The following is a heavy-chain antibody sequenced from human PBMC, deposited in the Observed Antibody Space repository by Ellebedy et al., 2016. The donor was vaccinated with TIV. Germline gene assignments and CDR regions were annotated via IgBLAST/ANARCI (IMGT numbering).Heavy chain of an antibody. D-gene: IGHD6-19*01. CDR2: ISYDGSSK. CDR3: ARDLDKSSGWYGGAAY. J-gene: IGHJ4*02. Sequence: GESLKISCAVSGFNLSSYAMHWVRQAPGKGLEWVAVISYDGSSKYYADSVKGRFTISRDNSMTTLYLEMNSLRAEDTAVYYCARDLDKSSGWYGGAAYWGQGTLVTVSS. V-gene: IGHV3-30-3*01. CDR1: GFNLSSYA.